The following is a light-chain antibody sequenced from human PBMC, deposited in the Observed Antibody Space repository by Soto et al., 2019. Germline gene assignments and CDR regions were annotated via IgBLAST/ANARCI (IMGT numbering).Light chain of an antibody. CDR1: SGDVGGYNF. J-gene: IGLJ2*01. CDR2: AVS. Sequence: QSVLTQPPSASGSLGQSVTISCTGSSGDVGGYNFVSWYQHHPGKAPKLILFAVSQRPSGVPDRFSGSKSGKTASLTVSGLQAEDEADYYCSSKTGSNIVVFGGGTKLTVL. V-gene: IGLV2-8*01. CDR3: SSKTGSNIVV.